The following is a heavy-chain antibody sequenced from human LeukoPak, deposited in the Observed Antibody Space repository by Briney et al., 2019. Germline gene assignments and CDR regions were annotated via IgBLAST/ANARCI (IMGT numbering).Heavy chain of an antibody. Sequence: SGGSLRLSCAASGFTFRSYAMSWVRQAPGKGLEWVSVIYSGGSTYYADSVKGRFTISRDNAKNSLYLQMNSLRAEDTAVYYCARVGYNSDYFDYWGQGTLVTVSS. CDR1: GFTFRSYA. V-gene: IGHV3-66*01. D-gene: IGHD5-24*01. CDR3: ARVGYNSDYFDY. CDR2: IYSGGST. J-gene: IGHJ4*02.